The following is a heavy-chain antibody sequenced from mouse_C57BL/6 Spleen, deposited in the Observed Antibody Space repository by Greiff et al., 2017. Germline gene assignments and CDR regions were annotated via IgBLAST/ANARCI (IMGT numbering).Heavy chain of an antibody. CDR1: GYTFTSYW. J-gene: IGHJ2*01. V-gene: IGHV1-69*01. Sequence: QVQLQQPGAELVMPGASVKLSCKASGYTFTSYWMHWVKQRPGQGLEWIGEIDPSDSYTNYNQKFKGKSTLTVDKSSSTAYMQLSSQTSEDSAVYYCARGTGLDYWGQGTTLTVSS. D-gene: IGHD4-1*01. CDR3: ARGTGLDY. CDR2: IDPSDSYT.